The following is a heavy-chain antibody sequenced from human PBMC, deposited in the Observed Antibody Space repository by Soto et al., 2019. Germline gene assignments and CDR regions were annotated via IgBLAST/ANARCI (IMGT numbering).Heavy chain of an antibody. V-gene: IGHV3-15*07. CDR3: TTSGSYSSYYYYGMDV. Sequence: GGSLRLSCAASGFTFSNACMNWVRQAPGKGLEWVGRIKSKTDGGTTDYAAPVKGRFTISRDDSKNTLYLQMNSLKTEDTAVYYCTTSGSYSSYYYYGMDVWGQGTTVTVS. CDR1: GFTFSNAC. CDR2: IKSKTDGGTT. D-gene: IGHD1-26*01. J-gene: IGHJ6*02.